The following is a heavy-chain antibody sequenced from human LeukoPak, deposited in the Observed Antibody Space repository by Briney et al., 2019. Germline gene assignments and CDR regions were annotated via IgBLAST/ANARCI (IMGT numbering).Heavy chain of an antibody. J-gene: IGHJ3*02. CDR2: INSDGSST. Sequence: GGSLRLSCAASGFTFSSYWMHWVRQAPGKGLVWVSRINSDGSSTSYADSVKGRFTISRDNAKNTLYLQMNSLRAEDTAVYYCAVVVDPLNDAFDIWGQGTMVTVSS. D-gene: IGHD2-15*01. CDR3: AVVVDPLNDAFDI. CDR1: GFTFSSYW. V-gene: IGHV3-74*01.